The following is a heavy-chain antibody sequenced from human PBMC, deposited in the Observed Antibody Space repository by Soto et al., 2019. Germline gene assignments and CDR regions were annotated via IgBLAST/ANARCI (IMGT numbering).Heavy chain of an antibody. D-gene: IGHD3-22*01. CDR2: TYYRSKWYN. V-gene: IGHV6-1*01. CDR3: ARELVDYDSSGYYYYGMDV. J-gene: IGHJ6*02. CDR1: GDSVSSNSAA. Sequence: SQTLSLTCAISGDSVSSNSAACNWIRQSPSRGLEWLGRTYYRSKWYNDYAVSVKSRITINPDTSKNQFSLQLNSVTPEDTAVYYCARELVDYDSSGYYYYGMDVWGQGTTVTVSS.